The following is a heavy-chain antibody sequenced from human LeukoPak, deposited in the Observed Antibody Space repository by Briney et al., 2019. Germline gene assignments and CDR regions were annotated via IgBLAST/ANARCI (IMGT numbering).Heavy chain of an antibody. Sequence: SETLSLTCTVSGGSISGYYWSWIRQPPGKGLEWIGEINHSGSTNYNPSLKSRVTISVDTSKNQFSLKLSSVTAADTAVYYCARAFSYSSGYYNWFDPWGQGTLVTVSS. V-gene: IGHV4-34*01. D-gene: IGHD3-22*01. CDR2: INHSGST. CDR1: GGSISGYY. CDR3: ARAFSYSSGYYNWFDP. J-gene: IGHJ5*02.